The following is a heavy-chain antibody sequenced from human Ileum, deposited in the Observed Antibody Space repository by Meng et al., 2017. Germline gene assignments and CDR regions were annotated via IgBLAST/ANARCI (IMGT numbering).Heavy chain of an antibody. D-gene: IGHD3-10*01. V-gene: IGHV4-38-2*02. J-gene: IGHJ4*02. CDR3: TRDHVWLGELGVDY. Sequence: SETLSLTCAVSGYSISSGYNWCWVRQTPGKRLEWIGSIFHSAPTYYNPSLKDRVSISVDTSRNQFSLRLTAVTTADTAVYYCTRDHVWLGELGVDYWGQGALVTVSS. CDR2: IFHSAPT. CDR1: GYSISSGYN.